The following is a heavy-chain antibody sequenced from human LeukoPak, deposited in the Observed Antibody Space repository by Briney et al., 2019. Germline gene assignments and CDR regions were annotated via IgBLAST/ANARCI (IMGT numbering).Heavy chain of an antibody. D-gene: IGHD6-6*01. V-gene: IGHV1-69*05. CDR2: IIPIFGTA. CDR3: ARDSWPKAALDY. CDR1: GGTFSCYA. J-gene: IGHJ4*02. Sequence: ASVKVSCKASGGTFSCYAISWVRQAPGQGLEWMGGIIPIFGTANYAQKFQGRVTITTDESTSTAYMELSSLRSEDTAVYYCARDSWPKAALDYWGQGTLVTVSS.